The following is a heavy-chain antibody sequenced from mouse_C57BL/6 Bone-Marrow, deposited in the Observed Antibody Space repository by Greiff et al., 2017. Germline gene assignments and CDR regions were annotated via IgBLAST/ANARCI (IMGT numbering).Heavy chain of an antibody. V-gene: IGHV1-55*01. CDR2: IYPTSGRT. J-gene: IGHJ2*01. Sequence: QVHVKQPGAELVKPGASVKMSCKASGYTFTSYWITWVKQRPGQGLEWIGDIYPTSGRTNYNEKFKSKARLTVDTSSNTAYMQLSSLTSEDSAVFYCARSGPLGRSFDYWGQGTTLTVSS. D-gene: IGHD4-1*01. CDR1: GYTFTSYW. CDR3: ARSGPLGRSFDY.